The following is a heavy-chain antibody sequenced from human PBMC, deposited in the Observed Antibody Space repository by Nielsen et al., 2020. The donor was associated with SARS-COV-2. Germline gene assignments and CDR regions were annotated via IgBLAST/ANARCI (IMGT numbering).Heavy chain of an antibody. V-gene: IGHV3-11*05. D-gene: IGHD5-24*01. CDR2: ISGSGSYT. CDR3: AREGRKLPLDY. J-gene: IGHJ4*02. Sequence: GESLKISCPASGFTFSDSFMSWIRQAPGKGLEWVSYISGSGSYTNYADSLKGRFTISRDNAKNSLYLQMDSLRAEDTAVYYCAREGRKLPLDYWGQGTLVTVSS. CDR1: GFTFSDSF.